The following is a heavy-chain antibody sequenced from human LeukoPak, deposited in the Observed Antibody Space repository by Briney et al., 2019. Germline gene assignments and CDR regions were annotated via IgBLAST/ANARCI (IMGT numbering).Heavy chain of an antibody. CDR3: ARDRGTTVTTGKGGWFDP. D-gene: IGHD4-17*01. CDR2: IIPIFGTA. CDR1: GGTFSSYA. J-gene: IGHJ5*02. Sequence: GASVKVSCKASGGTFSSYAIGWVRQAPGQGLEWMGRIIPIFGTANYAQKFQGRVTITTDESTSTAYMELSSLRSEDTAVYYCARDRGTTVTTGKGGWFDPWGQGTLVTVSS. V-gene: IGHV1-69*05.